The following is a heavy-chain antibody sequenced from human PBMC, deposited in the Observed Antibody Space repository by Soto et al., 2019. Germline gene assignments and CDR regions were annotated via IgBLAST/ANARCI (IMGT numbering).Heavy chain of an antibody. V-gene: IGHV4-59*02. D-gene: IGHD3-3*01. J-gene: IGHJ3*01. CDR1: GGSVTTNY. CDR3: ASGITIFGVISPSTAFDV. Sequence: SETLSLTCSVSGGSVTTNYWTWIRQAPGKGLEWIGFIYYSGSTNHNPSLESRITMSVDTSKNQISLRLSSVTAADTAVYYCASGITIFGVISPSTAFDVWGQGALVTVSS. CDR2: IYYSGST.